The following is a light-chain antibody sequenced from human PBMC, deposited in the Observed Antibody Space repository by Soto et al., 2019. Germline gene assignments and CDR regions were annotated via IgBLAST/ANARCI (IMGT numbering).Light chain of an antibody. Sequence: QSVLTQPRSVSGSPGQSVTFSCTGTSSDFGIYNYVSWYQQNPGKAPKLIIYDVTKRPSGVPDRFSGSKSGNTASLTISGLQAEDEADYHCCSYAGAYVVFGGGTKVTVL. V-gene: IGLV2-11*01. J-gene: IGLJ2*01. CDR3: CSYAGAYVV. CDR1: SSDFGIYNY. CDR2: DVT.